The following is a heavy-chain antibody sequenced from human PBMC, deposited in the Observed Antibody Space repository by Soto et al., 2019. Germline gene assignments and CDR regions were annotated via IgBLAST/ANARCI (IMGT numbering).Heavy chain of an antibody. D-gene: IGHD2-2*01. V-gene: IGHV3-30*18. J-gene: IGHJ5*02. CDR1: GFSFNKYG. CDR3: AKDRVIQLLPIWPDP. CDR2: VSSDGSNQ. Sequence: GGSLRLSCAASGFSFNKYGMHWVRQAPGKGLEWVAYVSSDGSNQYYADSVKGRFTISRDNSKSTLFLQLDSLRVDDTAVYYCAKDRVIQLLPIWPDPWGQGTLVTVSS.